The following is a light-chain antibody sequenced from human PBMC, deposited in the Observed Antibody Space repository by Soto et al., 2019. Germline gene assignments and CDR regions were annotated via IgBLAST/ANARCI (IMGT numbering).Light chain of an antibody. CDR3: QQFGSSPPLT. CDR1: HSISRGF. V-gene: IGKV3-20*01. Sequence: EFVLTQSPGKLSLSPGERATLSCRASHSISRGFLAWYQQKPGQAPRLLIYGTSNRGTGIPDRFSGSGSETVFTLTISRVEPEDFAVYYCQQFGSSPPLTYGGGTKVEIK. CDR2: GTS. J-gene: IGKJ4*01.